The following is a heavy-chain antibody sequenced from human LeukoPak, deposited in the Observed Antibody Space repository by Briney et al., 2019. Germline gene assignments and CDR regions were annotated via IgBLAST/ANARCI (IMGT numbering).Heavy chain of an antibody. CDR3: ARDPLGY. D-gene: IGHD3-16*01. CDR1: GGSISSGSYY. V-gene: IGHV4-61*02. CDR2: IYTSGST. J-gene: IGHJ4*02. Sequence: SQTLSLTCTVSGGSISSGSYYWSWIRQPAGKGLEWIGRIYTSGSTNYTPPLKSRVTISVDTSKNQFSLKLSSVTAADTAVYYCARDPLGYWGQGTLVTVSS.